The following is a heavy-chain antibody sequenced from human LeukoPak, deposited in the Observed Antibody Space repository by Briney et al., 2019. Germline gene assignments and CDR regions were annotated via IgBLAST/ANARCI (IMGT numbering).Heavy chain of an antibody. CDR3: ARDGDSSGYYAAFDI. V-gene: IGHV3-21*01. CDR2: ISSSSGYI. D-gene: IGHD3-22*01. CDR1: GFTFTTYS. Sequence: PGGSLRLSCAASGFTFTTYSMNWVRQAPGKGLEWVSSISSSSGYIYYADSVKGRFTISRDNSKNTLYLQMNSLRPEDTAVYYCARDGDSSGYYAAFDIWGQGTMVTVSS. J-gene: IGHJ3*02.